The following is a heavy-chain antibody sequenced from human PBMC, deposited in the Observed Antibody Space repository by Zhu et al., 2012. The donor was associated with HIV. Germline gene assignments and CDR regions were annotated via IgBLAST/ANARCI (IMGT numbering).Heavy chain of an antibody. V-gene: IGHV4-38-2*01. D-gene: IGHD3-22*01. CDR1: GYSISSGYY. CDR2: IYHSGST. CDR3: ARSIYYYDSSGHYSDAFDI. J-gene: IGHJ3*02. Sequence: QVQLQESGPGLVKPSETLSLTCAVSGYSISSGYYWGWIRQPPGKGLEWIGIIYHSGSTYYNPSLKSRVTISIDSSKNQFSPRLSSVIAADTAVYYCARSIYYYDSSGHYSDAFDIWGQGAMVTVSS.